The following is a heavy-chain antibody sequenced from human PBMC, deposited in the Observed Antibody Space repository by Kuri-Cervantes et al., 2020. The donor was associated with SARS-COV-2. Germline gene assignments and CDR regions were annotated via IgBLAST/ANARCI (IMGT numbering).Heavy chain of an antibody. CDR2: IYHSGST. D-gene: IGHD2-21*01. CDR1: GYSISSGYY. J-gene: IGHJ3*02. CDR3: ARIVGNDAFDI. Sequence: GSLRLSCTVSGYSISSGYYWGWIRQPPGKGLEWIGSIYHSGSTYYNPSLKSRVTISVDTSKNQFSLKLSSVTAAGTAVYYCARIVGNDAFDIWGQGTMVTVSS. V-gene: IGHV4-38-2*02.